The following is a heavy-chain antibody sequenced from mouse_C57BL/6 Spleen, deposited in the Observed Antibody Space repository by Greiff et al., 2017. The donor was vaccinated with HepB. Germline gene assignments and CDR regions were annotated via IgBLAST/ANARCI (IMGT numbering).Heavy chain of an antibody. CDR1: GYSFTGYY. V-gene: IGHV1-42*01. CDR3: ARGGSQYYFDY. D-gene: IGHD1-1*01. Sequence: VQLQQSGPELVKPGASVKISCKASGYSFTGYYMNWVKQSPEKSLEWIGEINPSTGGTTYNQKFKAKATLTVDKSSSTAYMQLKRLPFDDSAVYSCARGGSQYYFDYWGQGTTLTVSS. J-gene: IGHJ2*01. CDR2: INPSTGGT.